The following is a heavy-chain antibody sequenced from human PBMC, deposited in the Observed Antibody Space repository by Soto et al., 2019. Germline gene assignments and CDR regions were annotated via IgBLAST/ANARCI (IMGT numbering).Heavy chain of an antibody. CDR3: VETPADRVLGYFGY. D-gene: IGHD2-8*01. Sequence: QVQLVESGGGVVRPGGSLRLSCATSGFIFSSYGMHWVRQAPGKGLEWVAVISYDGADKYYADSVQGRFTISRDNSKNTLYLHMNSLRSEDTARYYCVETPADRVLGYFGYWGQGTPVTVSS. CDR2: ISYDGADK. J-gene: IGHJ4*02. V-gene: IGHV3-30*03. CDR1: GFIFSSYG.